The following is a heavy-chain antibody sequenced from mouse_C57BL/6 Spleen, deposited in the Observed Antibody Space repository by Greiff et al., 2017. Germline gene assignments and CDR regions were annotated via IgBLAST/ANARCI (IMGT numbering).Heavy chain of an antibody. CDR1: GYTFTSYW. D-gene: IGHD1-1*01. Sequence: VQLQQPGAELVRPGTSVKLSCKASGYTFTSYWLHWVKQRPGQGLEWIGVIDPSDSYTNYNQKFKGKATLTVDTSSSTAYMQLSSLTSEDSAVYYCANYGISHFDDWGKGTTVTVSS. J-gene: IGHJ1*03. V-gene: IGHV1-59*01. CDR2: IDPSDSYT. CDR3: ANYGISHFDD.